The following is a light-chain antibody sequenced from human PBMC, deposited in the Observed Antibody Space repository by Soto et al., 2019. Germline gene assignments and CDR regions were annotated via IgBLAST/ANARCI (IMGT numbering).Light chain of an antibody. CDR2: GAS. CDR3: QQYGGSPIT. J-gene: IGKJ5*01. CDR1: QSVTTR. V-gene: IGKV3-20*01. Sequence: PGALCLSPRERGTLSFQASQSVTTRLAWYQHKPGQAPTLLMSGASNRASGVPVRFSGSGSGTDFTLTITRLEPEDFALYYCQQYGGSPITFGLGTRLETK.